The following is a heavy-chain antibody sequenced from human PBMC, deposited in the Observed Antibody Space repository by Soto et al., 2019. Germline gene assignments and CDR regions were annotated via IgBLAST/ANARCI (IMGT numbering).Heavy chain of an antibody. CDR2: ISSSSGTI. J-gene: IGHJ5*02. Sequence: GSLRLSCAASGFTFSSNSMNWGRQAPGKGLEWISYISSSSGTIYADSVKGRFTISRDNAKNSLYLQMNSLRDEDTAVYYCARVIWSGHLTSDLWGQGTLVTVS. V-gene: IGHV3-48*02. CDR3: ARVIWSGHLTSDL. CDR1: GFTFSSNS. D-gene: IGHD3-3*01.